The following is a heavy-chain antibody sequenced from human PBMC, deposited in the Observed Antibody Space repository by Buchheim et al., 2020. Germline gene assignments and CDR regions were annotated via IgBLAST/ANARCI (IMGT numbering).Heavy chain of an antibody. CDR2: IYYSGST. CDR1: GGSISSSSYY. V-gene: IGHV4-39*07. CDR3: ARVSYDSSGYFPYYCYGMDV. J-gene: IGHJ6*02. Sequence: QLQLQESGPGLVKPSETLSLTCTVSGGSISSSSYYWGWIRQPPGKGLEWIGSIYYSGSTYYNPSLKSRVTISVDTSKNQFSLKLSSVTAADTAVYYCARVSYDSSGYFPYYCYGMDVWGQGTT. D-gene: IGHD3-22*01.